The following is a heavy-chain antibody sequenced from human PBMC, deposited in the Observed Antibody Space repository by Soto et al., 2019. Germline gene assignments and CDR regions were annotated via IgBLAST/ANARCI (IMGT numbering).Heavy chain of an antibody. V-gene: IGHV6-1*01. CDR2: TYYRSKWYN. CDR1: GDSVSSNSAA. Sequence: SPTLSLTCAISGDSVSSNSAAWNWIRQSPSRGLEWLGRTYYRSKWYNDYAVSVKSRITINPDTSKNQFSLQLNSVTPEDTAVYYCARSVSVRSSGWYNFSSWFDPWGQGTLVTVSS. J-gene: IGHJ5*02. D-gene: IGHD6-19*01. CDR3: ARSVSVRSSGWYNFSSWFDP.